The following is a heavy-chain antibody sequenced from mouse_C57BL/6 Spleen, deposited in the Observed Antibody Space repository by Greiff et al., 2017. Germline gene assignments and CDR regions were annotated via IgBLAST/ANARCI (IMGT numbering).Heavy chain of an antibody. J-gene: IGHJ2*01. Sequence: VMLVESGAELARPGASVKLSCKASGYTFTSYGISWVKQRTGQGLEWIGEIYPRSGNTYYNEKFKGKATLTADKSSSTAYMELRSLTSEDSAVYFCARSQDYEGYFDYWGQGTTLTVSS. CDR1: GYTFTSYG. CDR2: IYPRSGNT. CDR3: ARSQDYEGYFDY. D-gene: IGHD2-4*01. V-gene: IGHV1-81*01.